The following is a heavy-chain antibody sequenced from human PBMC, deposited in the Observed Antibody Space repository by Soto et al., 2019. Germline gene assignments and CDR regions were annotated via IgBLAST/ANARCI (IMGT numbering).Heavy chain of an antibody. Sequence: QVQLQQWGAGLLKPSETLSLTCAVYGGSFSGYYWSWIRQPPGKGLEWIGEINHSGSTNYNPSLKSRVTISVDTSKNQFSLKLSSVTAADTAVYYCARQKRITIFGDRGNWFDPWGQGTLVTVSS. CDR2: INHSGST. J-gene: IGHJ5*02. CDR3: ARQKRITIFGDRGNWFDP. D-gene: IGHD3-3*01. CDR1: GGSFSGYY. V-gene: IGHV4-34*01.